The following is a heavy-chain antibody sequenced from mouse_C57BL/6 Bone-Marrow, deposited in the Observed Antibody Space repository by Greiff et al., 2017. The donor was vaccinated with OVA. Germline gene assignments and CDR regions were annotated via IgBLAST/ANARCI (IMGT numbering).Heavy chain of an antibody. J-gene: IGHJ1*03. V-gene: IGHV1-69*01. D-gene: IGHD1-1*01. CDR3: ASEYYGSSYGYFDV. Sequence: QVQLQQPGAELVMPGASVKLSCKASGYTFTSYWMHWVKQRPGQGLEWIGEIDPSDSYTNYNQKFKGKSTLTVDKSSSTAYMQLSSLTSEDSAVYYCASEYYGSSYGYFDVWGTGTTVTVSS. CDR2: IDPSDSYT. CDR1: GYTFTSYW.